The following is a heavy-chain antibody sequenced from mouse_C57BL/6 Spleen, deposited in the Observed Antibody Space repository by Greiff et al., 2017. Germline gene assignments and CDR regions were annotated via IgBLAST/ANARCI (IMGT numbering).Heavy chain of an antibody. CDR2: IDPSDSET. Sequence: VKQRPIQGLERIGNIDPSDSETHYNQKFKDKATLTVDQSSSTAYMQLSSLTSEDSAVYYCARDYGSSYGDAMDYWGQGTSVTVSS. V-gene: IGHV1-52*01. CDR3: ARDYGSSYGDAMDY. D-gene: IGHD1-1*01. J-gene: IGHJ4*01.